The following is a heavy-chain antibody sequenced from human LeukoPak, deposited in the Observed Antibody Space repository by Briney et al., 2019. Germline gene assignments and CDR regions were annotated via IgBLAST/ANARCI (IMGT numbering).Heavy chain of an antibody. V-gene: IGHV3-33*01. CDR2: ICNEGSNK. Sequence: GGSLRLSCAASGFTLSVYVMHWVRQAPPKEPEWVAVICNEGSNKYYADSVKDRFTISRDNSKNTLYLQMNSLRAEDTAVYSCARASGPFDYWGQGTLVTVSS. J-gene: IGHJ4*02. CDR1: GFTLSVYV. CDR3: ARASGPFDY. D-gene: IGHD3-10*01.